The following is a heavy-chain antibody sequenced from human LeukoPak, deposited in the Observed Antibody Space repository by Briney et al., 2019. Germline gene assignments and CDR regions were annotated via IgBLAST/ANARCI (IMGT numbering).Heavy chain of an antibody. V-gene: IGHV3-66*01. CDR2: IYSGGST. J-gene: IGHJ4*02. D-gene: IGHD3-16*01. CDR1: GLTVSSNY. CDR3: ARFSYGGFDY. Sequence: GGSLRLSCAASGLTVSSNYMNWVRQAPGKGLQWVSVIYSGGSTYYANSVKGRFTISRDNSKNTLFLQMNSLRAEDTAVYYCARFSYGGFDYWGQGTLVTVSS.